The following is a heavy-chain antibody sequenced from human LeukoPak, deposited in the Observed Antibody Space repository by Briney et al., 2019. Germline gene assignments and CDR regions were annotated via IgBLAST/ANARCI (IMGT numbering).Heavy chain of an antibody. CDR1: GGSISSYY. Sequence: SETLSLTCTVSGGSISSYYWSWIRQPPGKGLEWIGYLYYSGNTNYNPSLKSRVTMSVDMSNNQFSLKLTSVTAADTAVYYCATAYGSGSYSLDFWGQGTLVTVSS. V-gene: IGHV4-59*12. CDR3: ATAYGSGSYSLDF. J-gene: IGHJ4*02. CDR2: LYYSGNT. D-gene: IGHD3-10*01.